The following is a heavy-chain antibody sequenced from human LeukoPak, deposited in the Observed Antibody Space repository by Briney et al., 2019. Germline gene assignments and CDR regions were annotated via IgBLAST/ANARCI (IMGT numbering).Heavy chain of an antibody. V-gene: IGHV4-38-2*02. CDR2: IFHSGST. CDR1: GYSISSGYY. D-gene: IGHD2-2*01. CDR3: ARGSGIVVVPAAMLDWFDP. J-gene: IGHJ5*02. Sequence: SETLSLTCTVSGYSISSGYYWGWIRQPPGEGLEWIGSIFHSGSTYYNPSLKSRVTISVETSKNQFSLKLSSVTAADTAVYYCARGSGIVVVPAAMLDWFDPWGQGTLVTVSS.